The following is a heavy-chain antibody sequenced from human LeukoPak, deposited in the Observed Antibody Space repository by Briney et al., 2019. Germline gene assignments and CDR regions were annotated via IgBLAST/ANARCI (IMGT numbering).Heavy chain of an antibody. CDR1: GGSFNSGGYY. CDR3: ATVPVWGSMDY. V-gene: IGHV4-31*03. Sequence: SQTLSLTCTGSGGSFNSGGYYWSWVRQRPGKGLEWIGHISYSGSTYYNPSLKSRLSMSVATSQNQFSLRLNSVTAADTAVYYCATVPVWGSMDYWRQGTLVIVSA. J-gene: IGHJ4*02. D-gene: IGHD3-16*01. CDR2: ISYSGST.